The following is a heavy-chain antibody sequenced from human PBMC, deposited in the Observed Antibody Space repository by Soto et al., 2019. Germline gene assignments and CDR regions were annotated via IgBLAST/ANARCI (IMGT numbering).Heavy chain of an antibody. J-gene: IGHJ6*03. CDR1: GFTFSSYG. Sequence: PGGSLRLSCAASGFTFSSYGMHWVRQAPGKGLEWVAVIWYDGSNKYYADSVKGRFTISRDNSKNTLYLQMNSLRAEDTAVYYCARAAEQLAPYYYYMDVWGKGTTVTVSS. D-gene: IGHD6-6*01. CDR3: ARAAEQLAPYYYYMDV. V-gene: IGHV3-33*01. CDR2: IWYDGSNK.